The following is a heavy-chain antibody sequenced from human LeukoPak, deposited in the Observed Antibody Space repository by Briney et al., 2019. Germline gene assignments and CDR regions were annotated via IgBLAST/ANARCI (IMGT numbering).Heavy chain of an antibody. J-gene: IGHJ4*02. CDR2: MYYSGSS. D-gene: IGHD6-13*01. Sequence: SETLSLTCTVSGGSIRGYYWSWIRQPPGKGLEWIAHMYYSGSSKYNPYLKSRATISRDTSKNQFSLKLTSVTVADTAVYSCAREGVAAAGAFDNWDQGTLVTVSA. V-gene: IGHV4-59*01. CDR3: AREGVAAAGAFDN. CDR1: GGSIRGYY.